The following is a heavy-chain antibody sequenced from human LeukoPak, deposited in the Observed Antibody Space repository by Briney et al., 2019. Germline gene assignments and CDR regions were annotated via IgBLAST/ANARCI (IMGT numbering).Heavy chain of an antibody. Sequence: WASVKVSCKTSGYTFTSYGVSWVRQAPGQGLEWMGGIIPIFGTANYAQKFQGRVTITTDESTSTAYMELSSLRSEDTAVYYCVRDGTPNLLWYWGQGTLVTVSS. CDR2: IIPIFGTA. J-gene: IGHJ4*02. V-gene: IGHV1-69*05. CDR3: VRDGTPNLLWY. D-gene: IGHD2-21*01. CDR1: GYTFTSYG.